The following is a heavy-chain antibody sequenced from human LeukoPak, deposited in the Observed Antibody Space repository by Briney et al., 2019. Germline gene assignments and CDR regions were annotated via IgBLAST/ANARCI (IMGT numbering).Heavy chain of an antibody. CDR1: GGSISSGDYY. CDR3: ARRYSGYDRGSVSMDV. J-gene: IGHJ6*02. D-gene: IGHD5-12*01. CDR2: IYYSGST. Sequence: SETLSLTCTVSGGSISSGDYYWSWIRQPPGTGLEWIGYIYYSGSTNYNPSLKSRVTISVDTSKNQFSLKLSSVTAADTAVYYCARRYSGYDRGSVSMDVWGQGTTVTVSS. V-gene: IGHV4-30-4*01.